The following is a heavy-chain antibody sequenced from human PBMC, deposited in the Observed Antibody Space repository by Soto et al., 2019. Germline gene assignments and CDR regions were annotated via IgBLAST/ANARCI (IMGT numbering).Heavy chain of an antibody. V-gene: IGHV1-69*13. CDR1: GGTFSSYA. CDR2: IIPIFGTA. J-gene: IGHJ6*02. CDR3: AGHYGGNHSYYYYGMDV. Sequence: SVKVSCKASGGTFSSYAISWVRQAPGQGLEWMGGIIPIFGTANYAQKFQGRVTITADESTSTAYMELSSLRSEDTAVYYCAGHYGGNHSYYYYGMDVWGQGTTVTVSS. D-gene: IGHD4-17*01.